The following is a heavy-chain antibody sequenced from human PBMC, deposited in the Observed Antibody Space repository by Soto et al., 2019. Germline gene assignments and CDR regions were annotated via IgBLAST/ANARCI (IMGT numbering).Heavy chain of an antibody. Sequence: VGSLRLSCASSVFTFSNAWMSWVRHSPGKWLEWVGRIKSKTDGGTTDYAAPVKGRFTISRDDSKNTLYLQMNSLKTEDTAVYYCTTAEVEMVPSDLDYWGQGTLFTVSS. J-gene: IGHJ4*02. CDR2: IKSKTDGGTT. CDR1: VFTFSNAW. CDR3: TTAEVEMVPSDLDY. V-gene: IGHV3-15*01. D-gene: IGHD3-10*01.